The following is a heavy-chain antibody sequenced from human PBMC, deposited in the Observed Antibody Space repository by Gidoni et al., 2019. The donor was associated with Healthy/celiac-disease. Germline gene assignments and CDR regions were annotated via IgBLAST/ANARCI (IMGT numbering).Heavy chain of an antibody. CDR2: ISWDGGST. CDR3: AKDSRGFGANKYYYGMDV. CDR1: GFTFDDYA. V-gene: IGHV3-43D*03. J-gene: IGHJ6*02. D-gene: IGHD3-10*01. Sequence: EVQLVESGGVVVQPGGSLRLSCAASGFTFDDYAMHWVRQAPGKGLEWVSLISWDGGSTYYADSVKGRFTISRDNSKNSLYLQMNSLRAEDTALYYCAKDSRGFGANKYYYGMDVWGQGTTVTVSS.